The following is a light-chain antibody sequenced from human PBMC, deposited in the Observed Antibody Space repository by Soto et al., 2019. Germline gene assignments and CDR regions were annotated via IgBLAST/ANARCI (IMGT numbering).Light chain of an antibody. CDR3: SSYTSSSTLYVV. J-gene: IGLJ2*01. V-gene: IGLV2-14*01. Sequence: QSALTQPASVSGSPGQSITISCTGTSSDVGGYNYVSWYQQHPVKSPKLMIYDVIHRPSGVSNRFSGTKSGNTASLTISGLQAEDEADYYCSSYTSSSTLYVVFGGGTKVTVL. CDR2: DVI. CDR1: SSDVGGYNY.